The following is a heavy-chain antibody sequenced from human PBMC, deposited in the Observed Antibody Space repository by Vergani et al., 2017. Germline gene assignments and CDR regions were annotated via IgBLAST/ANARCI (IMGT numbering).Heavy chain of an antibody. CDR1: GVSITRGNY. D-gene: IGHD3-22*01. CDR3: VRDLYSRGPFDV. V-gene: IGHV4-38-2*02. Sequence: QVQLQESGPGLLKTSETLYLTCNVSGVSITRGNYWGGVRQSPGTGMEWIASVFHLGTVYYNPSLRSRVRISIDAYSVLSLRLQSVTAADTAVYFCVRDLYSRGPFDVWGQGSLVTVSS. CDR2: VFHLGTV. J-gene: IGHJ4*01.